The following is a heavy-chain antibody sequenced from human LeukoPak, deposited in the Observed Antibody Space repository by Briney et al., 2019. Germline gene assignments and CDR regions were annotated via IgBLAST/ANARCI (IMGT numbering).Heavy chain of an antibody. J-gene: IGHJ4*02. CDR2: INPSGGST. V-gene: IGHV1-46*01. Sequence: ASVKVSCKASGYTLTSSYVSWVRQAPGQGLEWMGIINPSGGSTSYAQKFQGRVTMTRDTSTRTFYMELTSLRFEDTAVYFCARGFGDLDYWGQGSLVTVSS. CDR3: ARGFGDLDY. D-gene: IGHD3-10*01. CDR1: GYTLTSSY.